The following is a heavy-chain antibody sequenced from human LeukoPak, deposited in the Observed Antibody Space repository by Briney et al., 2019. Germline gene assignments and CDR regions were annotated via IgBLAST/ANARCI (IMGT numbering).Heavy chain of an antibody. D-gene: IGHD5-12*01. CDR2: IYYSGST. CDR3: ARHVWLRGYYFDY. CDR1: GDSISSYY. J-gene: IGHJ4*02. Sequence: PSETLSLTCTISGDSISSYYWSWIRQPPGKGLEWIGYIYYSGSTNNNPSLKSRVTISVDTSKNQFSLKLSSVTAADTAVYYCARHVWLRGYYFDYWGQGTLVTVSS. V-gene: IGHV4-59*08.